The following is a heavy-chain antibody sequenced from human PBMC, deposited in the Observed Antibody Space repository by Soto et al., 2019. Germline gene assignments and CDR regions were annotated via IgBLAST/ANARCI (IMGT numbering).Heavy chain of an antibody. Sequence: GGSLRLSCAASGFRFSAYAMHWVRQAPGKGLGWVAVISYEGSNRFYADSVKGRFTVSRDNSKNMVYLQMNSLRGEDTAVFYCAKDYGDYNFNYGMDVWGQGTTVTVSS. V-gene: IGHV3-30*18. J-gene: IGHJ6*02. CDR2: ISYEGSNR. CDR3: AKDYGDYNFNYGMDV. D-gene: IGHD4-17*01. CDR1: GFRFSAYA.